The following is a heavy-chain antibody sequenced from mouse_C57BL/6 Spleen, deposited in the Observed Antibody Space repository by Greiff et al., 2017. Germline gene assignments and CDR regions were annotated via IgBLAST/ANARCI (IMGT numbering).Heavy chain of an antibody. CDR2: IYPSDSET. D-gene: IGHD1-1*01. V-gene: IGHV1-61*01. CDR1: GYTFTSYW. Sequence: QVQLQQPGAELVRPGSSVKLSCKASGYTFTSYWMDWVKQRPGQGLEWIGNIYPSDSETNYNQKFKDKATLTVDKSSSTAYMQLSSLTSEDAAVYYCATTVVATGGYYFDYWGQGTTLTVSS. CDR3: ATTVVATGGYYFDY. J-gene: IGHJ2*01.